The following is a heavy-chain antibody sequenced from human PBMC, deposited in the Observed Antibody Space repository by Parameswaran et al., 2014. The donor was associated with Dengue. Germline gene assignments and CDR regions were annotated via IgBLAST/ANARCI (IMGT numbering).Heavy chain of an antibody. V-gene: IGHV3-11*05. CDR2: ISSSSYT. J-gene: IGHJ4*02. CDR3: ARELSGWYWDY. Sequence: RWIRQPPGKGLEWVSYISSSSYTNYADSVKGRFTISRDNAKNSLYLQMNSLRAEDTAVYYCARELSGWYWDYWGQGTLVTVSS. D-gene: IGHD6-19*01.